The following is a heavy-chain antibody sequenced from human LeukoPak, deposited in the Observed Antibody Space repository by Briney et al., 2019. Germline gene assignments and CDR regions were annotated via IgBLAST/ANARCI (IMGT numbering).Heavy chain of an antibody. CDR3: ASTRGYSYGYGSDFDY. J-gene: IGHJ4*02. Sequence: PGGSLRLSCAASGFTFSSYGMHWVRQAPGKGLEWVANIKQDGSEKYYVDSVKGRFTISRDNAKNSLYLQMNSLRAEDTAVYYCASTRGYSYGYGSDFDYWGQGTLVTVSS. CDR1: GFTFSSYG. V-gene: IGHV3-7*01. CDR2: IKQDGSEK. D-gene: IGHD5-18*01.